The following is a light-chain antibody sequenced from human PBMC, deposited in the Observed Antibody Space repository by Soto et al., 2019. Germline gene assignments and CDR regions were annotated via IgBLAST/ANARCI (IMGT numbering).Light chain of an antibody. J-gene: IGKJ1*01. Sequence: EIVLTQSPATLSLSPGERATLSCRASQSIHTSLAWYQQKSGKPPRLVIYDSTLRANGVPDRFGGSRSGTEFTLTISSLQSEDFAVYYCQQYENWPRTFGQGTKVDIK. V-gene: IGKV3D-15*01. CDR2: DST. CDR1: QSIHTS. CDR3: QQYENWPRT.